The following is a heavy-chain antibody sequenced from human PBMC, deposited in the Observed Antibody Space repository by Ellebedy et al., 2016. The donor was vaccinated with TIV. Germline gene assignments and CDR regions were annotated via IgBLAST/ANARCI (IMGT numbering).Heavy chain of an antibody. V-gene: IGHV4-34*01. J-gene: IGHJ4*02. CDR1: GGSFSGYY. Sequence: SQTLSLTCAVYGGSFSGYYWSWIRQPPGKGLEWIGSIYYSGSTYYNPSLKIRVTISVDTSKNQFSLKLSSVTAADTAVYYCARDLGSYHFDYWGQGTLVTVSS. D-gene: IGHD1-26*01. CDR3: ARDLGSYHFDY. CDR2: IYYSGST.